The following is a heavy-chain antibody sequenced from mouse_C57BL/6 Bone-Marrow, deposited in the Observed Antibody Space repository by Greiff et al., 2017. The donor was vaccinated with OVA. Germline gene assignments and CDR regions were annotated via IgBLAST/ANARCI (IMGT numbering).Heavy chain of an antibody. V-gene: IGHV5-6*01. CDR2: ISSGGSYT. J-gene: IGHJ2*01. CDR3: ARHYPWYYFDY. Sequence: EVQRVESGGDLVKPGGSLKLSCAASGFTFSSYGMSWVRQTPDKRLEWVATISSGGSYTYYPDSVKGRFTISRDNAKNTLYLQMSSLKSEDTAMYYCARHYPWYYFDYWGQGTTLTVSS. CDR1: GFTFSSYG.